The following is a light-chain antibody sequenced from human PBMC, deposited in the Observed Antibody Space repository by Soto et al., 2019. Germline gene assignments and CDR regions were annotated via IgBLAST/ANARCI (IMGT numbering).Light chain of an antibody. J-gene: IGLJ2*01. V-gene: IGLV3-25*03. Sequence: SYELTQPPSVSVSPGQTARITCSGYVLPKQFVYWYQQKSGQAPVLVIYKDSDRPSGIPERFSGSTSGTTVTLTISAVQAEDEADYYCQSADSSDSFRVVFGGGTKLTVL. CDR3: QSADSSDSFRVV. CDR2: KDS. CDR1: VLPKQF.